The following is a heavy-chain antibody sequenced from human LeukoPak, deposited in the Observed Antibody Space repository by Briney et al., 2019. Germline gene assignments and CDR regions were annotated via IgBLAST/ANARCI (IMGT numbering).Heavy chain of an antibody. D-gene: IGHD3-3*01. CDR1: GGTFSIYT. CDR2: IIPILGIA. Sequence: SVKVCCKASGGTFSIYTISWVRHAPGQGHEWMGRIIPILGIANYAQKFQGRVTITADKSTSTAQMERSSLRSEATAVYYCARDDGYYDFWSGSRWFDPWGQGTPVTVSS. V-gene: IGHV1-69*04. CDR3: ARDDGYYDFWSGSRWFDP. J-gene: IGHJ5*02.